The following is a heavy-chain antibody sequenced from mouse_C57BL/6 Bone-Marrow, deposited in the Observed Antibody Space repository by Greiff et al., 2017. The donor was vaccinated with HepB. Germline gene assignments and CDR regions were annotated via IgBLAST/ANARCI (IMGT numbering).Heavy chain of an antibody. CDR2: IYPGDGDT. D-gene: IGHD3-1*01. CDR3: ARCGLCLYYFDY. Sequence: QVQLKQSGAELVKPGASVKISCKASGYAFSSYWMNWVKQRPGKGLEWIGQIYPGDGDTNYNGKFKGKATLTADKSASTAYMQLSSLTSEDSAVYVCARCGLCLYYFDYWGQGTTLTVSS. CDR1: GYAFSSYW. V-gene: IGHV1-80*01. J-gene: IGHJ2*01.